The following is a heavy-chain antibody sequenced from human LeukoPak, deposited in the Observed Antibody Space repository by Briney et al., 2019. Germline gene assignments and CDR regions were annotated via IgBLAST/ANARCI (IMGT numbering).Heavy chain of an antibody. V-gene: IGHV3-23*01. CDR2: MTGSGGTA. J-gene: IGHJ4*02. D-gene: IGHD3-22*01. Sequence: GGSLRLSCEASGFTLSSYAMSWVRQAPGKGLEWVSAMTGSGGTAYYADSVKGRFTISRDNSKNTLYLQMNNLRAEDTAVYYCAKGGGYYDSSGYLVFNYWGQGTLVTVSS. CDR1: GFTLSSYA. CDR3: AKGGGYYDSSGYLVFNY.